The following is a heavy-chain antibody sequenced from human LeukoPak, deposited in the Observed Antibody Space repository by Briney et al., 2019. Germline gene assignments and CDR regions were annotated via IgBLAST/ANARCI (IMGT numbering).Heavy chain of an antibody. CDR3: AIEDYGDY. V-gene: IGHV3-21*01. J-gene: IGHJ4*02. CDR1: GFTFSSYS. CDR2: ISSGTSYI. Sequence: GGSLRLSCAASGFTFSSYSMNWVRQAPGKGLEWVSSISSGTSYIYYADSVKGRFTISRDNAKNSLYLQMNSLRAEDTAVYYCAIEDYGDYWGQGTLVTVSS.